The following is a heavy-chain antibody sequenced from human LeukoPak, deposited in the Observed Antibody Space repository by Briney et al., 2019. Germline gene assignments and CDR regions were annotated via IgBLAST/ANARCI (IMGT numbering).Heavy chain of an antibody. CDR1: GFTFSNYG. J-gene: IGHJ4*02. V-gene: IGHV3-33*01. CDR3: ARGDMVTDY. D-gene: IGHD5-18*01. Sequence: PGGSLGLSCAASGFTFSNYGMHWVRQAPGKGLEWVAVIWYDGSNKYYSDSVKGRFTISRDNSKNTLYLQMNSLRAEDTAVYYCARGDMVTDYWGQGTLVTVSS. CDR2: IWYDGSNK.